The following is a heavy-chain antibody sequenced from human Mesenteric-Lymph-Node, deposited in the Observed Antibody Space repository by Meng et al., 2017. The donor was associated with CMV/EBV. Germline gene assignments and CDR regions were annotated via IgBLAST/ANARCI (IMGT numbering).Heavy chain of an antibody. CDR2: INPSGGST. CDR3: ARDPPHCSSTSCYTGGYYYYGMDV. D-gene: IGHD2-2*02. CDR1: GYTFTSYY. J-gene: IGHJ6*02. V-gene: IGHV1-46*01. Sequence: ASVKVSCKASGYTFTSYYMHWVRQAPGQGLEWMGIINPSGGSTSYAQKFQGRVTMTRDTSTSTVYMELSSLRSEDTAVYYCARDPPHCSSTSCYTGGYYYYGMDVWGQGTTVTVS.